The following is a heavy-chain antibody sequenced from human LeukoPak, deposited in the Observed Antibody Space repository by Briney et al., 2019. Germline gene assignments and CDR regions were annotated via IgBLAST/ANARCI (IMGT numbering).Heavy chain of an antibody. CDR1: GGSISSYY. J-gene: IGHJ5*02. V-gene: IGHV4-59*01. CDR3: ARDGRSIDGLDP. D-gene: IGHD2-21*01. Sequence: SETLSLTCTVSGGSISSYYWSWIRQSPGKGLEWIGYIFYSGSTNYNPSLKSRVTISVDTSKNQFSLKLTSVSAADTAVYYCARDGRSIDGLDPWGQGTLVTVSS. CDR2: IFYSGST.